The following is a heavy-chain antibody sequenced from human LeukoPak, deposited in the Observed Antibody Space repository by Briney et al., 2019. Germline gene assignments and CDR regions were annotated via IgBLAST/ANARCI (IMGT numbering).Heavy chain of an antibody. D-gene: IGHD3-3*01. CDR2: VSPGGST. CDR1: SESSGGDD. Sequence: SETLSLTCAMHSESSGGDDWTWIRQPPGKGLEWIGEVSPGGSTRYNPSLKSRVTISVDTSKNQFSLKLSSVTAADTAVYYCARVVEGLSRPYYFDYWGQGTLVTVSS. J-gene: IGHJ4*02. V-gene: IGHV4-34*01. CDR3: ARVVEGLSRPYYFDY.